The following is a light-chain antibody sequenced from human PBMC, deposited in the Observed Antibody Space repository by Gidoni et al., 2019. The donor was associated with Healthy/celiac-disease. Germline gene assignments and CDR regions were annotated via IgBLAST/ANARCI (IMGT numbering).Light chain of an antibody. CDR2: GAS. CDR3: QQYNNWSFT. Sequence: QPPSLLLCGASTRSTGIQAGFRSSGSGTEFALTISSLQSEDFAVYYCQQYNNWSFTFGQGTKLEIK. V-gene: IGKV3-15*01. J-gene: IGKJ2*01.